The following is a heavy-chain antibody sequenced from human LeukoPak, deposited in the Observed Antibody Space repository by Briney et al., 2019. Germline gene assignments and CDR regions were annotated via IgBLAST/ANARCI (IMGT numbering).Heavy chain of an antibody. Sequence: GGSLRLSCAASGFTFSSYGMHWVRQAPGKGLEWVAFIRYDGSNKYYADSVKGRFTISRDNSKNTLYLQMNSLRAEDTAVYYCARDYGSGRSNDYWGQGTLVTVSS. CDR2: IRYDGSNK. V-gene: IGHV3-30*02. D-gene: IGHD3-10*01. CDR3: ARDYGSGRSNDY. J-gene: IGHJ4*02. CDR1: GFTFSSYG.